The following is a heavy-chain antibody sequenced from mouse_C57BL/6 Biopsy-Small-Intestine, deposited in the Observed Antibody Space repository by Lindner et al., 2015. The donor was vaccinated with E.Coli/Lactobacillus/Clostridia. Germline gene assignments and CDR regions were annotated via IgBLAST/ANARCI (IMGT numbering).Heavy chain of an antibody. Sequence: SVKVSCRASGYTFTGYYMHWVRQAPGQGLEWMGWINPNSGGTDYAQKFQGRVTVTRDASISTAYMGLSRLRSDDTAVYYCARNRAVGADAFDIWGQGTMVTVSS. CDR1: GYTFTGYY. CDR3: ARNRAVGADAFDI. CDR2: INPNSGGT. V-gene: IGHV1S29*02. D-gene: IGHD1-3*01. J-gene: IGHJ3*01.